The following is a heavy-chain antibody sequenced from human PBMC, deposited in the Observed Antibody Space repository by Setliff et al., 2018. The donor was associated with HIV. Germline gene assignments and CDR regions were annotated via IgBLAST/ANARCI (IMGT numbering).Heavy chain of an antibody. Sequence: SETLSLTCTVSGGSISNYYWSWIRQPPGKGLEWIGYFYYTGSTNYNPSLKSRVTISVDTSKNQFSLKLSSVTAADTAVYYCARTTTLFDYWGQGTLVTVSS. V-gene: IGHV4-59*01. CDR3: ARTTTLFDY. J-gene: IGHJ4*02. CDR1: GGSISNYY. D-gene: IGHD4-17*01. CDR2: FYYTGST.